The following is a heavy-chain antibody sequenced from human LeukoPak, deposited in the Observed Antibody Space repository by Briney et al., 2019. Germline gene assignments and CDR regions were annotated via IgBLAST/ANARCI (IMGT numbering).Heavy chain of an antibody. CDR3: AISNGYYYDSSGLNAFDI. D-gene: IGHD3-22*01. J-gene: IGHJ3*02. CDR2: INPNSGGT. CDR1: GYTFTGYY. Sequence: GASVKVSCKASGYTFTGYYMHWVRQAPGQGLEWMGWINPNSGGTNYAQKFQGRVTMTRDTSISTAYMELSRLRPDDTAVYYCAISNGYYYDSSGLNAFDIWGQGTMVTVSS. V-gene: IGHV1-2*02.